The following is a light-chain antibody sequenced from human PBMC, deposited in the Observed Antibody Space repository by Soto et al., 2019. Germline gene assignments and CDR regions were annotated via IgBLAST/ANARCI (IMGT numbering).Light chain of an antibody. Sequence: QSVMTQPPSVSAAPGQKVTISCSGSSSNIGGNSVSWYQQLPGTAPKLLIYDDNKRPSGIPDRFSGSKSGTSATLGITGFQTWDEADYYCGSWDSSLSAYVVGTGTKLTVL. CDR3: GSWDSSLSAYV. V-gene: IGLV1-51*01. CDR1: SSNIGGNS. CDR2: DDN. J-gene: IGLJ1*01.